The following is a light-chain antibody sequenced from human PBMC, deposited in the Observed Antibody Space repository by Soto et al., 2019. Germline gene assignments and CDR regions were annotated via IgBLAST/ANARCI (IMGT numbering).Light chain of an antibody. Sequence: DFQMTQSPSSLSASVGDRVTIPCRASQSISTYLNWYQQKPGKAPKLLIYAASTLQSGVPSRFSGSGSGTDFTLTIIGLQPEDFATYYCQQSYSTPWTFGQGTKVEIK. CDR2: AAS. V-gene: IGKV1-39*01. J-gene: IGKJ1*01. CDR3: QQSYSTPWT. CDR1: QSISTY.